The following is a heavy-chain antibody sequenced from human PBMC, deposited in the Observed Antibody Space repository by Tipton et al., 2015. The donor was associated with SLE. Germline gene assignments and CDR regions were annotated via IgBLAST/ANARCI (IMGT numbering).Heavy chain of an antibody. Sequence: TLSLTCSVSGGSTTSGSYYWTWIRQPAGKGLEWIGHIYTTGTTNDHPSLRSRVTLSMDTSKNLFSLNLTSVTAADTAVYYCARAYSGYFDYFDYWGRGTLVTVSS. CDR2: IYTTGTT. J-gene: IGHJ4*02. CDR1: GGSTTSGSYY. CDR3: ARAYSGYFDYFDY. D-gene: IGHD3-22*01. V-gene: IGHV4-61*09.